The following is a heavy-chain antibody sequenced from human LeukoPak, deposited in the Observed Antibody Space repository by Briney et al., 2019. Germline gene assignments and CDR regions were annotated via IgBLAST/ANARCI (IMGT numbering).Heavy chain of an antibody. CDR1: GGTFSSYA. CDR3: ARGGDYISYYYYGMDV. J-gene: IGHJ6*04. D-gene: IGHD4-17*01. V-gene: IGHV1-69*06. Sequence: GSSVKVSCKASGGTFSSYAISWVRQAPGQGLEWMGGIIPIFGTANYAQKFQGRVTITADKSTSTAYMELSSLRSEDTAVYYCARGGDYISYYYYGMDVWGKGTTVTVSS. CDR2: IIPIFGTA.